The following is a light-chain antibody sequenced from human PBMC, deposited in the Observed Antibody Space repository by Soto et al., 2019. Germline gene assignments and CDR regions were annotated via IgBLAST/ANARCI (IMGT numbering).Light chain of an antibody. V-gene: IGLV2-14*01. J-gene: IGLJ1*01. CDR2: GVT. Sequence: QSALTQPASVSGSPGQSITLSCTGTSSDVGAYNYVSWYQQYPGKAPNLMIYGVTNRPSGVSYRFSGSKTGNTASLTISGLQACDEAEYYCCSHWGGDSQGFGTGTKLTVL. CDR3: CSHWGGDSQG. CDR1: SSDVGAYNY.